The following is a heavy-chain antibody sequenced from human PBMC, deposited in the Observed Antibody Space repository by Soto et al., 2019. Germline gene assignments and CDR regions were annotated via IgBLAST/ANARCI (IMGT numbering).Heavy chain of an antibody. CDR3: ARADYGDYPSLYYFDY. Sequence: QVQLQESGPGLVKPSQTLSLTCTVSGGSISSGGYYWSWIRQHPGKGLEWIGYIYYSGSTYYNPSLKSRVTISVDTSKNQFSLKLRSVTAADTAVYYCARADYGDYPSLYYFDYWGQGTLVTVSS. V-gene: IGHV4-31*03. D-gene: IGHD4-17*01. CDR1: GGSISSGGYY. CDR2: IYYSGST. J-gene: IGHJ4*02.